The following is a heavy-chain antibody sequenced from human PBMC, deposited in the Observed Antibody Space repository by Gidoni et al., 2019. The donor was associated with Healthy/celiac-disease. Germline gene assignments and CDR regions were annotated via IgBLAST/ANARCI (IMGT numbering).Heavy chain of an antibody. CDR1: GGSFSGYY. D-gene: IGHD6-19*01. J-gene: IGHJ4*02. CDR2: INHSGST. Sequence: QVQLQQWGAGLLKPSETLSLTCAVYGGSFSGYYWSWIRQPPGKGLELIGEINHSGSTNYNPYLKSRVTISVDTSKNQFSLKLSSVTAADTAVYYCRAVHRWLVPHRGDYWGQGTLVTVSS. CDR3: RAVHRWLVPHRGDY. V-gene: IGHV4-34*01.